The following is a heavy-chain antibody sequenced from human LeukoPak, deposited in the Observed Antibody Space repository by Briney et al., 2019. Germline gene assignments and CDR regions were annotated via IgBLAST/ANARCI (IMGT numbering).Heavy chain of an antibody. CDR3: ARVGGDSSSWYGGYYYGMDV. D-gene: IGHD6-13*01. CDR1: GFTFSSYG. V-gene: IGHV3-33*01. Sequence: GRSLRLSCAASGFTFSSYGMHWVRQAPGKGLEWVAVIWYDGSNKYYADSVKGRFTISRDNSKNTLYLQMNSLRAEDTAVYYCARVGGDSSSWYGGYYYGMDVWGQGTTVTVSS. CDR2: IWYDGSNK. J-gene: IGHJ6*02.